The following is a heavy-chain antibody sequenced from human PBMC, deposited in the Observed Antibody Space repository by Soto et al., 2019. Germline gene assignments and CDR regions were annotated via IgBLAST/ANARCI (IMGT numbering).Heavy chain of an antibody. CDR1: GIAFSDYA. CDR2: ISSGGSIT. J-gene: IGHJ4*02. CDR3: AKGAGHNLPDEVFPTDDY. V-gene: IGHV3-23*01. Sequence: EVPLLESGGGLVQPGGSLRLSCRTSGIAFSDYAMTWVRQTPGGRLDWVSSISSGGSITYYANSVKGRFTISRDNSKNTLFLQMVDLRAEDTAVYFCAKGAGHNLPDEVFPTDDYWGQGTRVTVSS. D-gene: IGHD1-1*01.